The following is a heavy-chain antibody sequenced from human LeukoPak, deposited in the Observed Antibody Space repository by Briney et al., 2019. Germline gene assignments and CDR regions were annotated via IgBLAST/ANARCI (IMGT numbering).Heavy chain of an antibody. CDR1: GYTFTSYD. Sequence: ASVKVSCKASGYTFTSYDINWVRQATGQGLEWMGWMNPNSGNTGYAQKFQGRVTMTRNTSISTAYMELSSLRSEDTAVYYCARESQDGDSYYYYGMDVWGQGTTVTVSS. V-gene: IGHV1-8*01. J-gene: IGHJ6*02. CDR2: MNPNSGNT. D-gene: IGHD4-17*01. CDR3: ARESQDGDSYYYYGMDV.